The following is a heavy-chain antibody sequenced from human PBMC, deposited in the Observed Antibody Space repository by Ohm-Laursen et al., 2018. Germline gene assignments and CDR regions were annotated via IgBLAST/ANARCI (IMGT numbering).Heavy chain of an antibody. CDR3: ARYGYNFPAFDY. J-gene: IGHJ4*02. Sequence: SDTLSLTCTVSGGSISSSSYYWGWIRQPPGKGLEWIGSIYYSGSTYYNPSLKSRVTISVDTSKNRFSLKLSSVTAADTAVYYCARYGYNFPAFDYWGQGTLVTVSS. CDR2: IYYSGST. D-gene: IGHD5-24*01. V-gene: IGHV4-39*01. CDR1: GGSISSSSYY.